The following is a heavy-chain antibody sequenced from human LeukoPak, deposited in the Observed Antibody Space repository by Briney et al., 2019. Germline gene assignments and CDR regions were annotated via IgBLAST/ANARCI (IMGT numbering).Heavy chain of an antibody. CDR2: ISSSTNYI. J-gene: IGHJ4*02. Sequence: GGSLRLSCAASGFTFSSYAMNWVRQAPGKGLEWVSYISSSTNYIYYADPVKGRFTISRDNAKNSLYLQMNSLRAEDTAVYYCARGGGWYNYWGQGTLVTVSS. D-gene: IGHD6-19*01. V-gene: IGHV3-21*01. CDR3: ARGGGWYNY. CDR1: GFTFSSYA.